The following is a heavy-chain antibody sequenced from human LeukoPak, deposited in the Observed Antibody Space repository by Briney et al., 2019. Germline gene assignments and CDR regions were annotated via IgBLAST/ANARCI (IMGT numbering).Heavy chain of an antibody. D-gene: IGHD6-19*01. V-gene: IGHV1-2*02. CDR3: ARDSSGWPRDYYYYYMDV. Sequence: ASVKVSCKASGYTFTGYYMHWVRPAPGQGLEWMGWINPNSGGTNYAQKFQGRVTMTRDTSISTAYMELSRLRSDDTAVYYCARDSSGWPRDYYYYYMDVWGKGTTVTVSS. CDR1: GYTFTGYY. CDR2: INPNSGGT. J-gene: IGHJ6*03.